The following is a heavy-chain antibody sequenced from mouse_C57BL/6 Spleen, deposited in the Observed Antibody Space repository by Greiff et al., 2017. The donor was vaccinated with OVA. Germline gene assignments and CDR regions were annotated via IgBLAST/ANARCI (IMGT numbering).Heavy chain of an antibody. CDR1: GFTFSSYA. CDR2: ISDGGSYT. D-gene: IGHD2-4*01. J-gene: IGHJ4*01. CDR3: AREGGGLRQNYAMDY. V-gene: IGHV5-4*01. Sequence: EVQRVESGGGLVKPGGSLKLSCAASGFTFSSYAMSWVRQTPEKRLEWVATISDGGSYTYYPDNVKGRFTISRDNAKNNLYLQMSHLKSEDTAMYYCAREGGGLRQNYAMDYWGQGTSVTVSS.